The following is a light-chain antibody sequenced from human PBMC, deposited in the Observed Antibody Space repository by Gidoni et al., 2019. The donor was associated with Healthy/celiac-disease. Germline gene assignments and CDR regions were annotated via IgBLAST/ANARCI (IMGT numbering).Light chain of an antibody. V-gene: IGKV3-15*01. Sequence: PATLSVSPGARATLSCRASQSVSSNLAWYQQKPGQAPRLLISGASTRATGIPSRFSGSGSGTEFTLTISSLQSEDFAVYYCQQYNTWPSFGQGTKLEIK. J-gene: IGKJ2*03. CDR3: QQYNTWPS. CDR2: GAS. CDR1: QSVSSN.